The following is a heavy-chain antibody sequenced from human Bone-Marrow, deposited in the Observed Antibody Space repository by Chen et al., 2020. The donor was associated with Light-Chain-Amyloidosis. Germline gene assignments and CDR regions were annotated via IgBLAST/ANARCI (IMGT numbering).Heavy chain of an antibody. V-gene: IGHV3-15*01. CDR3: TTDGRTDY. CDR2: IKVDADVATK. Sequence: EVNLVESGGGLVKPGGSLRRSCAASGFTFSGAWMSWARQAPGKGLEGLGRIKVDADVATKDYAAPVQGRFGISRDDTKKTLYLQTSSLKLEDTAMYYCTTDGRTDYWGQGTLVTVSS. CDR1: GFTFSGAW. J-gene: IGHJ4*02.